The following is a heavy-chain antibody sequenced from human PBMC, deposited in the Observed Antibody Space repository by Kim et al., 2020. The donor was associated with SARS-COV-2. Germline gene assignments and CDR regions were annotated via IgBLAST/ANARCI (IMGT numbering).Heavy chain of an antibody. J-gene: IGHJ2*01. CDR3: ARDGTGMEWLRFSAPPRGYFDL. D-gene: IGHD5-12*01. CDR1: GGSISSSNW. V-gene: IGHV4-4*02. CDR2: IYHSGST. Sequence: SETLSLTCAVSGGSISSSNWWSWVRQPPGKGLEWIGEIYHSGSTNYNPSLKSRVTISVDKSKNQFSLKLSSVTAADTAVYYCARDGTGMEWLRFSAPPRGYFDLWGRGTLVTVSS.